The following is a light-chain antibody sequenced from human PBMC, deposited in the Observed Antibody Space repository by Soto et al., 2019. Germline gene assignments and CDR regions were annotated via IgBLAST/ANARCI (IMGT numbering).Light chain of an antibody. CDR2: TNN. V-gene: IGLV1-44*01. CDR1: SSNIGGNT. Sequence: QPVLTQPPSASGTPGQRVTISCSGSSSNIGGNTVNWYQQLPGTAPKLLMYTNNQRPSGVPDRISGSKSGTSASLAISGLQSEDEADYYCAAWDDSLNGVVFGGGTQLTVL. J-gene: IGLJ2*01. CDR3: AAWDDSLNGVV.